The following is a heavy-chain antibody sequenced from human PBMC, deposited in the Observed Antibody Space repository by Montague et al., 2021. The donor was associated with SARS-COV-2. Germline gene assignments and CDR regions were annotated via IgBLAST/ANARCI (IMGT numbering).Heavy chain of an antibody. CDR3: VRERWYRFDA. CDR2: RRNKIGSFAT. CDR1: GFIFDDLC. J-gene: IGHJ5*02. Sequence: SLRLSCAASGFIFDDLCMGWVRQAPGKGLEWVGLRRNKIGSFATDYAASVRGRFTISRDESKSILYLQMNSLKNEDTDVYFCVRERWYRFDAWGQGTLVTVSS. D-gene: IGHD4-23*01. V-gene: IGHV3-72*01.